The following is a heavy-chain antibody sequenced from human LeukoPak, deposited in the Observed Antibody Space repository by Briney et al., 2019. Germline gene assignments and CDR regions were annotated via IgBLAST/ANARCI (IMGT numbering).Heavy chain of an antibody. V-gene: IGHV3-20*04. J-gene: IGHJ4*02. CDR2: IDRNGDST. Sequence: GGSLRLSCAASGFNFDDYGMSWVRQGPGKGLEWVSGIDRNGDSTGYADSVKGRFTISRDNAKNSLYLQMNSLRAEDTALYYCAKYSSSWHHFDYWGQGTLVTVSS. CDR3: AKYSSSWHHFDY. D-gene: IGHD6-13*01. CDR1: GFNFDDYG.